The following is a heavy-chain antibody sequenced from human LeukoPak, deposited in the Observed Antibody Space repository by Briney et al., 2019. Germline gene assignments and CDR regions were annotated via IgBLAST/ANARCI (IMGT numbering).Heavy chain of an antibody. CDR3: ARVEEGYGSGRRENYYYYYMDV. CDR1: GGSVSSSAYF. D-gene: IGHD3-10*01. V-gene: IGHV4-39*07. J-gene: IGHJ6*03. Sequence: SETLSLTCTVSGGSVSSSAYFWGWIRQPPGKGLEWIANIYYSGSTYYNPSLKSRVTMSVDTTKNQFSLKLSSVTAADTAVYYCARVEEGYGSGRRENYYYYYMDVWGKGTTVTISS. CDR2: IYYSGST.